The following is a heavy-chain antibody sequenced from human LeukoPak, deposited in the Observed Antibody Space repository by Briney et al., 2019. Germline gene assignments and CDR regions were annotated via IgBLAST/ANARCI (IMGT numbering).Heavy chain of an antibody. CDR1: GFTVSSNY. J-gene: IGHJ3*02. CDR3: ARDLYSPEAGGSQMAFDI. CDR2: IYSGGST. D-gene: IGHD6-13*01. Sequence: GGSLRLSCAASGFTVSSNYMSWVRQAPGKGLEWVSVIYSGGSTYYADSVKGRFTISRDNSKNTLYLQMNSLRAEDTAVYYCARDLYSPEAGGSQMAFDIWGQGTMVTVSS. V-gene: IGHV3-66*01.